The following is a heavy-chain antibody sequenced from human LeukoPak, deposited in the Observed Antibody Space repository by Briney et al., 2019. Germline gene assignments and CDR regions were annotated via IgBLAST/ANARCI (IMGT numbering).Heavy chain of an antibody. CDR1: GFTFSSYE. V-gene: IGHV3-48*03. D-gene: IGHD4-11*01. Sequence: GGSLRLSCAASGFTFSSYEMNWFRQAPGKGLEWVSYISGGGSIIDYADSVKGRFTISRDNTKNSLYLQMNSLRAEDTATYFCARGAVISTEVLLTAWDYFDCWGQGTRVTVSS. CDR3: ARGAVISTEVLLTAWDYFDC. J-gene: IGHJ4*02. CDR2: ISGGGSII.